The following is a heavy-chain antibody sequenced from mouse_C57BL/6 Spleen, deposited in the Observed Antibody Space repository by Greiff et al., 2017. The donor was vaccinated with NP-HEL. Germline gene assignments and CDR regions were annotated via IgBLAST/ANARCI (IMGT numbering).Heavy chain of an antibody. CDR1: GYTFTSYW. J-gene: IGHJ2*01. Sequence: QVHVKQPGAELVKPGASVKLSCKASGYTFTSYWMHWVKQRPGQGLEWIGMIHPNSGSTNYNEKFKSKATLTVDKSSSTAYMQLSSLTSEDSAVYYCARDDYDDFDYWGQGTTLTVSS. D-gene: IGHD2-4*01. CDR3: ARDDYDDFDY. CDR2: IHPNSGST. V-gene: IGHV1-64*01.